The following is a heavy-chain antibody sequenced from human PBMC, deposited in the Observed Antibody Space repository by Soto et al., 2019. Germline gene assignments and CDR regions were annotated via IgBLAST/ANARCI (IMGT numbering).Heavy chain of an antibody. D-gene: IGHD2-15*01. J-gene: IGHJ6*02. CDR1: GFTFSSYG. CDR2: TWYDGSNK. CDR3: ARLSSCWSMDV. V-gene: IGHV3-33*01. Sequence: QVQLVESGGGVVQPGRSLRLSCAASGFTFSSYGMHWVRQAPGKGLEWVAVTWYDGSNKYHADSVKGRFTISRDNSKNTLYLQMNSLRVEDTAVYYCARLSSCWSMDVWGQGTTVTVSS.